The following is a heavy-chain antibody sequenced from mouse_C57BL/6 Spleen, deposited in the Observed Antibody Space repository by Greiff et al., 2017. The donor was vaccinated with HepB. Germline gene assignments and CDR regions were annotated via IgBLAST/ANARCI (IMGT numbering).Heavy chain of an antibody. D-gene: IGHD1-1*01. J-gene: IGHJ4*01. CDR2: IDPETGGT. CDR3: TRRGTTVVARAMDY. CDR1: GYTFTDYE. V-gene: IGHV1-15*01. Sequence: QVQLQQSGAELVRPGASVTLSCKASGYTFTDYEMHWVKQTPVHGLEWIGAIDPETGGTAYNQKFKGKAILTADKSSSTAYMELRSLTSEDSAVYYCTRRGTTVVARAMDYWGQGTSVTVSS.